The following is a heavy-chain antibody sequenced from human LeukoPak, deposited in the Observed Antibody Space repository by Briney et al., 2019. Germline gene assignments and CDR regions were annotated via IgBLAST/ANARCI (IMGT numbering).Heavy chain of an antibody. CDR2: ISAYNGNT. J-gene: IGHJ5*02. D-gene: IGHD2-8*01. CDR1: GGTFSSYA. Sequence: ASVKVSCKASGGTFSSYAISWVRQAPGQGLEWMGWISAYNGNTNYAQKLQGRATMTTDTSTSTAYMELRSLRSDDTAVYYCARGRLGYCTNGVCYPWGQGTLVTVSS. CDR3: ARGRLGYCTNGVCYP. V-gene: IGHV1-18*01.